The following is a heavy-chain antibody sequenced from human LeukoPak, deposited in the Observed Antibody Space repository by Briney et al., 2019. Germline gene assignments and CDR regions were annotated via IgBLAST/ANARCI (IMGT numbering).Heavy chain of an antibody. Sequence: GGSLRLSCAASEFTFNNYWMHWVRQAPGKGLVWVSRIKNDGKFTTYADSVKGRFTTSRDNAKNTFYLQMNSLRVEDTAVYYCLLIILGGSSQHWGQGTLVTVSS. J-gene: IGHJ1*01. CDR3: LLIILGGSSQH. V-gene: IGHV3-74*01. CDR1: EFTFNNYW. D-gene: IGHD3-3*01. CDR2: IKNDGKFT.